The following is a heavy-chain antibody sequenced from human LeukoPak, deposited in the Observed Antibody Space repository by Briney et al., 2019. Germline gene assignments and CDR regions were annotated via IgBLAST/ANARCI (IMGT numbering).Heavy chain of an antibody. CDR1: GFTFNTYA. Sequence: GGSLRLSCAASGFTFNTYAMSWVRQAPGKGLEWVSVITGSGDDTFHADSVKGRFTISRDNSRNTLYMDMNSLRVEDMAIYYCAKGSRSSRPYSFDFWGQGILVTVSS. V-gene: IGHV3-23*01. CDR2: ITGSGDDT. D-gene: IGHD4-11*01. J-gene: IGHJ4*02. CDR3: AKGSRSSRPYSFDF.